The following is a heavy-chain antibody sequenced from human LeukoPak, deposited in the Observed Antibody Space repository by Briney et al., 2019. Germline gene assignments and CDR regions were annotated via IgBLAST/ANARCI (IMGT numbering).Heavy chain of an antibody. V-gene: IGHV1-18*01. CDR1: GYTFTSYG. Sequence: GASVKVSCKASGYTFTSYGISWVRQAPGQGLEWMGWISGYNGNTKYTQKLQGRVTMTTDTSTTTAYMELRSLRSDDTAVYYCAREPGEMIVATTFDYWGQGTLVTVSS. D-gene: IGHD5-12*01. CDR3: AREPGEMIVATTFDY. J-gene: IGHJ4*02. CDR2: ISGYNGNT.